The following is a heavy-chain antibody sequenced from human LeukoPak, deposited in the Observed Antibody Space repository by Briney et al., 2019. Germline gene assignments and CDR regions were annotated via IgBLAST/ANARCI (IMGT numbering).Heavy chain of an antibody. Sequence: GGSLRLSCAASGFTFSSYEMNWVRQAPGKGLEWVSYISSSGSTIYYADSVKGRFTISRDNAKNSLYLQMNSLRAEDTAVYYCARARSSWTPDAFDIWGQGAMVTVSS. V-gene: IGHV3-48*03. CDR2: ISSSGSTI. D-gene: IGHD6-13*01. J-gene: IGHJ3*02. CDR3: ARARSSWTPDAFDI. CDR1: GFTFSSYE.